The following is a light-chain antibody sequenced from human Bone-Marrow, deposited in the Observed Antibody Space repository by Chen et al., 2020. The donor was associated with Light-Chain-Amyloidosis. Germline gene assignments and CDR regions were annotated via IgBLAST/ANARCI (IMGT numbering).Light chain of an antibody. CDR1: SSDGGGDNH. CDR3: SSYAMSDTLV. J-gene: IGLJ1*01. CDR2: EVT. V-gene: IGLV2-14*01. Sequence: QSALTQPASVSGSPGQSITISCTGTSSDGGGDNHVSWYQQHPDKAPKLMIYEVTNRPSWVSDRFSGSKSDHEASLTISVLQAEDGADYFCSSYAMSDTLVFGSGTRVTVL.